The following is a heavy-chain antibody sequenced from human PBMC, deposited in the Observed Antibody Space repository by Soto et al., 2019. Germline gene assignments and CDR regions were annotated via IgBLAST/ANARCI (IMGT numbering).Heavy chain of an antibody. V-gene: IGHV1-8*02. J-gene: IGHJ5*02. D-gene: IGHD6-13*01. Sequence: ASVKVSCKASGYTFINFDISWVRQAAGQGLEWLGWMNPGSGKTGYASKFQGRVAMTRDASTGTSHLELSSLTSDDTAVYYCARMASAGTLNWFDPWGQGTLVTVSS. CDR2: MNPGSGKT. CDR1: GYTFINFD. CDR3: ARMASAGTLNWFDP.